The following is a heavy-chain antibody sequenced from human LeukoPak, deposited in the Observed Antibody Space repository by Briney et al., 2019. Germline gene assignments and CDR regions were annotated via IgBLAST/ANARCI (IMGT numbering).Heavy chain of an antibody. CDR3: ARDQESWRGFDY. V-gene: IGHV4-4*07. CDR2: ISTSGST. Sequence: SETLSLTSTVSGGPISSYYWSCIPQPAAKGLESIGRISTSGSTNLNPSLKSRVPVSLDTSKNPSSLKLSSVTASDPAVYYYARDQESWRGFDYWGQGTLVTVSS. CDR1: GGPISSYY. J-gene: IGHJ4*02. D-gene: IGHD2/OR15-2a*01.